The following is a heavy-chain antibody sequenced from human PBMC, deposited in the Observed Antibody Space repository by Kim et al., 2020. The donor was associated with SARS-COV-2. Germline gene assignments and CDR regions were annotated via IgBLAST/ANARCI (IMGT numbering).Heavy chain of an antibody. CDR2: ISAYNGNT. CDR3: ARASYYYDSSDLWFPPRVDY. CDR1: GYTFTSYG. Sequence: ASVKVSCKASGYTFTSYGISWVRQAPGQGLEWMGWISAYNGNTNYAQKLQGRVTMTTDTSTSTAYMELRSLRSDDTAVYYCARASYYYDSSDLWFPPRVDYWDPGTLVTVSS. J-gene: IGHJ4*02. D-gene: IGHD3-22*01. V-gene: IGHV1-18*01.